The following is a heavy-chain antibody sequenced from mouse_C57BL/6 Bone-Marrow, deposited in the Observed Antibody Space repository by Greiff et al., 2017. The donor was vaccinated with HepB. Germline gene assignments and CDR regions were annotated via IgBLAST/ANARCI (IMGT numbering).Heavy chain of an antibody. J-gene: IGHJ3*01. CDR3: TGYYSNYERFAY. D-gene: IGHD2-5*01. V-gene: IGHV6-3*01. CDR1: GFTFSNYW. CDR2: IRLKSDNYAT. Sequence: EVKLLESGGGLVQPGGSMKLSCVASGFTFSNYWMNWVRQSPEKGLEWVAQIRLKSDNYATHYAESVKGRFTISRDDSKSSVYLQMNNLRAEDTGIYYCTGYYSNYERFAYWGQGTLVTVSA.